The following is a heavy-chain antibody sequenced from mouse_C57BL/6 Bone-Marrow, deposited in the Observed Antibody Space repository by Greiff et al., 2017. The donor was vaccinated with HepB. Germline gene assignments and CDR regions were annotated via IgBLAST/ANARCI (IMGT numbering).Heavy chain of an antibody. D-gene: IGHD1-1*01. Sequence: ESGPGLVKPSQSLSLNCSVTGYSITSGYYWNWIRQFPGNKLEWMGYISYDGSNNYNPSLKNRISITRDTSKNQFFLKLNSVTTEDTATYYCAITTVVATDYWGQGTSVTVSS. V-gene: IGHV3-6*01. CDR2: ISYDGSN. CDR1: GYSITSGYY. J-gene: IGHJ4*01. CDR3: AITTVVATDY.